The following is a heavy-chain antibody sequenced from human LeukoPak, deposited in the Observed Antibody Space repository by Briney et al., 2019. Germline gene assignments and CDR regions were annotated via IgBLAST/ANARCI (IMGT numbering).Heavy chain of an antibody. D-gene: IGHD1-26*01. CDR2: INPSGGST. Sequence: ASVKVSCKASGYTFTGYYMHWVRQAPGQGLEWMGIINPSGGSTSYAQKFQGRVTMTRDTSTSTVHMELSSLRSEDTAVYYCARAVNSGSYVANENDYWGQGTLVTVSS. CDR3: ARAVNSGSYVANENDY. J-gene: IGHJ4*02. V-gene: IGHV1-46*01. CDR1: GYTFTGYY.